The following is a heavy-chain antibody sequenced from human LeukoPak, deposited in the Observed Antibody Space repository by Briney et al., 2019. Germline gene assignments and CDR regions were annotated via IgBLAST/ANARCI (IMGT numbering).Heavy chain of an antibody. D-gene: IGHD2-21*02. CDR1: GGSISSGGYS. V-gene: IGHV4-30-2*01. CDR2: IYHSGST. J-gene: IGHJ4*02. CDR3: ASVVVTAIDGYYFDY. Sequence: SETLSLTCAVSGGSISSGGYSWSWIRQPPGKGLEWIVYIYHSGSTYYNPSLKSRVTISVDRSKNQFSLKLSSVTAADTAVYYCASVVVTAIDGYYFDYWGQGTLVTVSS.